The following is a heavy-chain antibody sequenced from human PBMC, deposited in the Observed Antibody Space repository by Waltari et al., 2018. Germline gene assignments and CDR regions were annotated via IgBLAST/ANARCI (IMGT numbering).Heavy chain of an antibody. CDR1: GFTFRGYW. Sequence: EGQVVESGGGLVQPGGSLRLSCAASGFTFRGYWMSWVRQAPGKGLEWVANIKQDGSEKNYADFAKGRFTISRDNAKNSLSLQMNSLRGEDTAVYYCARGRGWVDYWGQGTLVTVSS. J-gene: IGHJ4*02. V-gene: IGHV3-7*01. CDR3: ARGRGWVDY. CDR2: IKQDGSEK. D-gene: IGHD3-10*01.